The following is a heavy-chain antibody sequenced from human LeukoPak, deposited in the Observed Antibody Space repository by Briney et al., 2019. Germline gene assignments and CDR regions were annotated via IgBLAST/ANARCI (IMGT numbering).Heavy chain of an antibody. Sequence: ASVKVSCKVSGYTLTELSMHWVRQAPGKGLEWMGGFDPEDGETIYAQKFQGRVTMTRNTSISTAYMELSSLRSEDTAVYYCARGRGGGGRVTYYDFWSAITGDYNWFDPWGQGTLVTVSS. CDR2: FDPEDGET. CDR1: GYTLTELS. V-gene: IGHV1-24*01. CDR3: ARGRGGGGRVTYYDFWSAITGDYNWFDP. J-gene: IGHJ5*02. D-gene: IGHD3-3*01.